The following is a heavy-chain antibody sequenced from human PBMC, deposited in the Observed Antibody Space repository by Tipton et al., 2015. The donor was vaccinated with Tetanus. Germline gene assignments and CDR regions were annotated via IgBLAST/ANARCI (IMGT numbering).Heavy chain of an antibody. Sequence: SLRLSCVASGLPFSDFAMTWVRQAPGKGLDWVSTISVSGTTYNADSVKGRFTISRDNSLNTLYLQMNSLGAEDTGIYYCASPVRAHLYAFDYWGQGSLVTVS. J-gene: IGHJ4*02. V-gene: IGHV3-23*01. CDR3: ASPVRAHLYAFDY. D-gene: IGHD2-2*02. CDR2: ISVSGTT. CDR1: GLPFSDFA.